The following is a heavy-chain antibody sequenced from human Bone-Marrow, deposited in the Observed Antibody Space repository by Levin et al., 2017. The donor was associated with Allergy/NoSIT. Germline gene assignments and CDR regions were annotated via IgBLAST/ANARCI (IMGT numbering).Heavy chain of an antibody. V-gene: IGHV1-18*01. CDR3: VRDGAFSSSWYERHYFDY. CDR1: GFTFSSYG. J-gene: IGHJ4*02. Sequence: ASVKVSCTTSGFTFSSYGFNWVRQAPGQGLDWLGRINVYSGNTHPAQNFQGRLTMTTDTSTNTAYMELRSLRSDETARYFCVRDGAFSSSWYERHYFDYWGQGTLVTVTS. D-gene: IGHD2-2*01. CDR2: INVYSGNT.